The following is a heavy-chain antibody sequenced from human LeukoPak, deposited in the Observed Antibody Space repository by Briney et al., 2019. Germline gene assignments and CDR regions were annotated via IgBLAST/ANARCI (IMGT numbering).Heavy chain of an antibody. Sequence: GGSLRLSCAASGFTFSSYWMSWVRQAPGKGLEWVANIKQDGSEKYYVDSVKGRFTISRDNAKNSLYLQMNSLRAEDTAVYYCARCGPSSSWYRGDNWFDPWGQGTLVTVSS. CDR2: IKQDGSEK. CDR1: GFTFSSYW. V-gene: IGHV3-7*01. CDR3: ARCGPSSSWYRGDNWFDP. D-gene: IGHD6-13*01. J-gene: IGHJ5*02.